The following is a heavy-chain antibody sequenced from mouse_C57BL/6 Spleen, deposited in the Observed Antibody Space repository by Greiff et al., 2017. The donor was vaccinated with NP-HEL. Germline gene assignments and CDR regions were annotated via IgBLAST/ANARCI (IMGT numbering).Heavy chain of an antibody. CDR3: ARSYYGNSYEAMDY. Sequence: QVQLQQPGAELVKPGASVKLSCKASGYTFTSYWMHWVKQRPGQGLEWIGMIHPNSGSTNYNEKFKSKATLTVDKSSSTAYMQLSSLTSEDSAVYYCARSYYGNSYEAMDYWGQGTSVTVSS. CDR2: IHPNSGST. D-gene: IGHD2-10*01. V-gene: IGHV1-64*01. CDR1: GYTFTSYW. J-gene: IGHJ4*01.